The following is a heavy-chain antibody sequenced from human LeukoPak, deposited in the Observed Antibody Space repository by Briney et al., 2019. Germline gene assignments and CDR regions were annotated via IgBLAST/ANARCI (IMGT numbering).Heavy chain of an antibody. V-gene: IGHV3-23*01. CDR2: ISGSGGST. CDR1: GFTFSSYA. J-gene: IGHJ4*02. Sequence: GGSLRLSCAASGFTFSSYAMSWVRQAPGKGLEWVSAISGSGGSTYYADSVKGRFTISRDNSKNTLYLQMNGLRAEDTAVYYCASPLPPSSGFFDYWGQGTLVTVSS. D-gene: IGHD5-12*01. CDR3: ASPLPPSSGFFDY.